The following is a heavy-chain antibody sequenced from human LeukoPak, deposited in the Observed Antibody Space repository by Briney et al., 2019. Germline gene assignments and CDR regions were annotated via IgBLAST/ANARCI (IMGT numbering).Heavy chain of an antibody. CDR1: GGSISSGGYY. CDR3: ARGYCTNGVRSSDYFDY. D-gene: IGHD2-8*01. CDR2: IYNSGST. V-gene: IGHV4-31*03. J-gene: IGHJ4*02. Sequence: KPSETLSLTCTVSGGSISSGGYYWNWIRQHPGKGLEWIGYIYNSGSTYYNPSLKSRSTISVDTSKNQFSLKLSSVTAADTAVYYCARGYCTNGVRSSDYFDYWGQGTLVTVSS.